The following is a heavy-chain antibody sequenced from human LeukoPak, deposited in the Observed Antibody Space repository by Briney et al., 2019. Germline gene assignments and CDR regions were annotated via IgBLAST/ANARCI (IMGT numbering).Heavy chain of an antibody. CDR3: ARDLIAVAGTFDY. J-gene: IGHJ4*02. CDR2: IYYSGTT. V-gene: IGHV4-39*07. CDR1: GGSISSYY. D-gene: IGHD6-19*01. Sequence: PSETLSLTCTVSGGSISSYYWGWIRQPPGKGLEWIGSIYYSGTTYYNPSLKSRVTISVDTSKNQFSLKLSSVTAADTAVYYCARDLIAVAGTFDYWGQGTLVTVSS.